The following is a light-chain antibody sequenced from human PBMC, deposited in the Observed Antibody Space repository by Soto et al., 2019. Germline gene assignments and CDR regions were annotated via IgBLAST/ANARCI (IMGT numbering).Light chain of an antibody. Sequence: QSALTQPPSASGSPGQSVTISCTGTSSDVGGYNYVSWYQQHPGKAPKLMIYEVSKRPSGVPDRFSGSKSGNTASLTVSGRQAADEADYYCSSYAGSNNLIFGGGTKLTVL. J-gene: IGLJ2*01. CDR3: SSYAGSNNLI. V-gene: IGLV2-8*01. CDR2: EVS. CDR1: SSDVGGYNY.